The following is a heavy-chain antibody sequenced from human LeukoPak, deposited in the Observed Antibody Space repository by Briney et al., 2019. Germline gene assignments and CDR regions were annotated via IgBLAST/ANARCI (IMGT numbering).Heavy chain of an antibody. D-gene: IGHD6-19*01. CDR1: GFTFNYYG. CDR3: ARDRVAVAGRKFDY. J-gene: IGHJ4*02. V-gene: IGHV3-33*01. CDR2: TCYDGSNT. Sequence: PGGSLRLSCVASGFTFNYYGMHWVRQAPGKGLEWVAITCYDGSNTEYAASVKGQFTISRDNSKNTLFLQMNSLRPDDTAVYYCARDRVAVAGRKFDYWGQGTLLTVSS.